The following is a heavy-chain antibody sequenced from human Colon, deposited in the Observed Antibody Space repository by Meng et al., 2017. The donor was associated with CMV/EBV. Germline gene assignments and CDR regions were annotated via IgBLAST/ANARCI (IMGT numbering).Heavy chain of an antibody. Sequence: ITLQESGPALVKPTQTLTLNCTFSGFSLTTTGAGVAWVRQPPGKAPELLALIHWDDDKRYSPSLKNRLNITKDTSKNQVVLSMTDLDPADTGTFYCARHSLTILTDWGQGALVTVSS. CDR2: IHWDDDK. D-gene: IGHD2-8*02. CDR1: GFSLTTTGAG. V-gene: IGHV2-5*02. J-gene: IGHJ4*02. CDR3: ARHSLTILTD.